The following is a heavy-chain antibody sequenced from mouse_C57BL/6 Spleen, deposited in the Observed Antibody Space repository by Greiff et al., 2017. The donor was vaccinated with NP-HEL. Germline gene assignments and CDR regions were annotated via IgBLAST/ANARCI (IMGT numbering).Heavy chain of an antibody. D-gene: IGHD1-1*01. Sequence: EVQLQQSGAELVRPGASVKLSCTASGFNIKDYYMHWVKQRPGQGLEWIGWIDPGNGDTEYDSKFQGKATITAATSSNTAYLQLSSLTSEDTAVYYCTTGSSYVYCYFDVWGTGTTVTVSS. CDR1: GFNIKDYY. V-gene: IGHV14-4*01. CDR3: TTGSSYVYCYFDV. J-gene: IGHJ1*03. CDR2: IDPGNGDT.